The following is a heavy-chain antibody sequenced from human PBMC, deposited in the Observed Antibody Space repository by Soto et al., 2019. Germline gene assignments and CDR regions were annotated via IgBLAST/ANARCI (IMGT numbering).Heavy chain of an antibody. CDR3: ARGMVAADTGDFDY. V-gene: IGHV5-51*01. Sequence: PGESLKISCKASGYTFSTYWITWVRQMPGKGLEWMGIIYPSDSDTRYSPSFQGQVTISADKSISTAYLQWSSLKASDTAMYYCARGMVAADTGDFDYWGQGTLVTVSS. D-gene: IGHD2-15*01. CDR2: IYPSDSDT. J-gene: IGHJ4*02. CDR1: GYTFSTYW.